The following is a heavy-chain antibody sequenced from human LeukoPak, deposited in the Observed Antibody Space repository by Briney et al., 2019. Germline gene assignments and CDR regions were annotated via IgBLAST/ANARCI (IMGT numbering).Heavy chain of an antibody. CDR1: NGSISSNTHF. V-gene: IGHV4-39*01. CDR3: ARHIVSESFLVSYNGMDV. J-gene: IGHJ6*02. Sequence: SETLSLTCAVSNGSISSNTHFWGWIRQPPGTGLEWIGSIFHGGTTNYNPSLESRLTISVDTSKSQFSLKLSSVTAAGTAVYYCARHIVSESFLVSYNGMDVWDQGTTVIVSS. CDR2: IFHGGTT. D-gene: IGHD3-16*01.